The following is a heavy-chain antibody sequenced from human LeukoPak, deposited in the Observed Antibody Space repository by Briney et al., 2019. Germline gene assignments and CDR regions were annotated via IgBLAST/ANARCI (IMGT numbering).Heavy chain of an antibody. D-gene: IGHD2-15*01. CDR1: GYTFTGYY. J-gene: IGHJ6*03. V-gene: IGHV1-2*02. CDR2: INPNSGGT. Sequence: ASVKVSCKASGYTFTGYYMHWVRQAPGQGLEWMGWINPNSGGTNYAQKLQGRATMTTDTSTSTAYMELRSLGSDDTAVYYCARENCSGGSCYAYYMDVWGKGTTVTISS. CDR3: ARENCSGGSCYAYYMDV.